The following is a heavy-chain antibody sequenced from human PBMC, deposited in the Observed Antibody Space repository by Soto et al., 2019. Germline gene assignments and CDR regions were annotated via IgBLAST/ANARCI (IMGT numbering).Heavy chain of an antibody. CDR2: MNPNSGNT. D-gene: IGHD2-15*01. CDR3: ARVEAYCSGGSCYSKWFDP. J-gene: IGHJ5*02. Sequence: QVQLVQSGAEVKKPGASVKVSCKASGYTFTSYDINWVRQATGQGLEWMGWMNPNSGNTGYAQKFQGRVTMTRNTSISTAYMELSSLRSEDTAVYYCARVEAYCSGGSCYSKWFDPWGQGTLVIVSS. V-gene: IGHV1-8*01. CDR1: GYTFTSYD.